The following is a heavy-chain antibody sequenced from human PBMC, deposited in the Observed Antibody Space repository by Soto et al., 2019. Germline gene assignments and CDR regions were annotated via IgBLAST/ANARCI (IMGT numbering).Heavy chain of an antibody. D-gene: IGHD2-2*01. Sequence: EVQLLDSGGGLVQPGGSLRLSCAASGFTFSNYAMSWVRQAPGKGLEWVSSISGSGSTTYHTDSVKGRFTISRDNSKSTLSLQMDSLRAEDTAIYYCAKTAAPRGAYYFDYWGQGTRLTVSS. CDR1: GFTFSNYA. CDR3: AKTAAPRGAYYFDY. CDR2: ISGSGSTT. J-gene: IGHJ4*02. V-gene: IGHV3-23*01.